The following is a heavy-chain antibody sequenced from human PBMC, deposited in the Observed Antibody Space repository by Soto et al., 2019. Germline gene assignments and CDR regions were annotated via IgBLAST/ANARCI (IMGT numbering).Heavy chain of an antibody. J-gene: IGHJ4*02. CDR1: GGSFSTYQ. D-gene: IGHD6-19*01. CDR3: ARGMAVAGQYFDS. V-gene: IGHV4-34*01. CDR2: ITHSGST. Sequence: QVQLQQWGAGLLKPSETLSLTCAVYGGSFSTYQWTWIRQPPGKGLEWIGEITHSGSTNYNPSLKSRVTTSVDTSKNQFSLKLSSLTAADTAVYYCARGMAVAGQYFDSWGRGTLVTVSS.